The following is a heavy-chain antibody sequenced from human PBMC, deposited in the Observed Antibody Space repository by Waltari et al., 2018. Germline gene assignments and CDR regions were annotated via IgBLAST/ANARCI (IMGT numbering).Heavy chain of an antibody. CDR2: IIPIFVTA. CDR1: VGTFSSYA. D-gene: IGHD3-16*02. Sequence: QVQLVQSGAEVKKPGSSVKVTCKASVGTFSSYAIGWVQQTPGQVLEWMGVIIPIFVTANYAQKFQGRVTITADESTSTAYMELSSLRSEDTAVYYCARPDRALARLVLNYWGQGTLVTVSS. V-gene: IGHV1-69*01. J-gene: IGHJ4*02. CDR3: ARPDRALARLVLNY.